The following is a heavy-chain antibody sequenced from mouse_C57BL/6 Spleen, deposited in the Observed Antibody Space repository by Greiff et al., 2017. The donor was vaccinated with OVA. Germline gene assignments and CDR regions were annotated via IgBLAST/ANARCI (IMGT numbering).Heavy chain of an antibody. CDR3: ARHGNYEDYYAMDY. Sequence: VQVVESGPGLVAPSQSLSITCTVSGFSLTSYAISWVRQPPGKGLEWLGVIWTGGGTNYNSALKSRLSISKDNSKSQVFLKMNSLQTDDTARYYCARHGNYEDYYAMDYWGQGTSVTVSS. CDR2: IWTGGGT. CDR1: GFSLTSYA. V-gene: IGHV2-9-1*01. D-gene: IGHD2-1*01. J-gene: IGHJ4*01.